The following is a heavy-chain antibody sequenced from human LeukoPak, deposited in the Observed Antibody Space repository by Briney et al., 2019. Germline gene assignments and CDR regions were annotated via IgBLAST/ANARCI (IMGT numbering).Heavy chain of an antibody. Sequence: PGGSLRLSCVASGFTFSDYYMDWVRQAPGKGLEWVSYISSSGSTIYYADSVKGRFTISRDNAKNSLYLQMNSLRAEDTAVYYCARDLYYYDSSGYQEYWGQGTLVTVSS. D-gene: IGHD3-22*01. V-gene: IGHV3-11*01. J-gene: IGHJ4*02. CDR3: ARDLYYYDSSGYQEY. CDR1: GFTFSDYY. CDR2: ISSSGSTI.